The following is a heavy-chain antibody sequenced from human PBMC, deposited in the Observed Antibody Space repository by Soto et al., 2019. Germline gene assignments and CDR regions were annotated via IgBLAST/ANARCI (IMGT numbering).Heavy chain of an antibody. J-gene: IGHJ4*02. D-gene: IGHD5-12*01. CDR2: INPSGGST. V-gene: IGHV1-46*01. CDR3: AREGDGYNLGPSVDFDY. Sequence: QVQLVQSGAEVKKPGASVKVSCKASGYTFTTYYMHWVRQAPGQWLEWMGVINPSGGSTSYAQKFQGRVTVTRDTSTSTLYMELSSLRSEDTAVYYCAREGDGYNLGPSVDFDYWGQGTLVTVSS. CDR1: GYTFTTYY.